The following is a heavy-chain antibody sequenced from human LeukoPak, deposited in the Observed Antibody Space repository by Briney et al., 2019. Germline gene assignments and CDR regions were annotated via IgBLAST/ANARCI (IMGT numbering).Heavy chain of an antibody. CDR2: INHSGST. CDR1: GGSFSGYY. Sequence: SETLSLTCAVYGGSFSGYYWSWIRQPPGKGLEWIGEINHSGSTSYNPSLKSRVTISVDTSKNQFSLKLSSVTAADTAVYYCARVYDYGDPLFDYWGQGTLVTVSS. D-gene: IGHD4-17*01. J-gene: IGHJ4*02. CDR3: ARVYDYGDPLFDY. V-gene: IGHV4-34*01.